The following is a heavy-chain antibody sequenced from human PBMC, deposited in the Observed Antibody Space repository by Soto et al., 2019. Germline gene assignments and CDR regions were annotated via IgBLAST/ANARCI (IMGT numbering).Heavy chain of an antibody. Sequence: QVQLVQSGAEVKKPGSSVKVSCKASGGTLSTYGITWVRQASRQGLEWMGGIIPIFGSINFAQKFQGRLTITPDKSTSTVYMELSSLTSEDTAVYYCASRERLDAFDVWGQGTMVTVSS. CDR1: GGTLSTYG. V-gene: IGHV1-69*06. CDR2: IIPIFGSI. CDR3: ASRERLDAFDV. D-gene: IGHD1-26*01. J-gene: IGHJ3*01.